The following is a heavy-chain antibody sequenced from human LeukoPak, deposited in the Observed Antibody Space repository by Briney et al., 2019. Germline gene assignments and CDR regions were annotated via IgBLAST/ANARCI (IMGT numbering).Heavy chain of an antibody. CDR2: IYYSGST. Sequence: PSETLSLTCTVSGGSISSYYWSWIRQPPGKGLEWIGYIYYSGSTYYNPSLKSRVTISVDTSKNQFSLKLSSVTAADTAVYYCARYAEMATCFDYWGQGTLVTVSS. D-gene: IGHD5-24*01. CDR1: GGSISSYY. CDR3: ARYAEMATCFDY. V-gene: IGHV4-30-4*01. J-gene: IGHJ4*02.